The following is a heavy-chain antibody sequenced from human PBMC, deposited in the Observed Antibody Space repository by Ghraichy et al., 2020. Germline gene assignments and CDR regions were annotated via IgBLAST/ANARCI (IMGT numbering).Heavy chain of an antibody. CDR3: ARGRIAAAGGYYYYYYGMDV. J-gene: IGHJ6*02. CDR2: INHSGST. Sequence: TLSLTCAVYGGSFSGYYWSWIRQPPGKGLEWIGEINHSGSTNYNPSLKSRVTISVDTSKNQFSLKLSSVTAADTAVYYCARGRIAAAGGYYYYYYGMDVWGQGTTVTVSS. V-gene: IGHV4-34*01. D-gene: IGHD6-13*01. CDR1: GGSFSGYY.